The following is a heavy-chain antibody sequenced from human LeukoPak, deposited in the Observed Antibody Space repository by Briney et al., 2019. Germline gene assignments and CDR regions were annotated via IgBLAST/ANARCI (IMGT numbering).Heavy chain of an antibody. J-gene: IGHJ3*02. Sequence: PGGSLRLSCAASGFTFSTYAMHRVRQAPGKGLEWVAVISYDGSNKYYADSVKGRFTISRDNSKNTLYLQMNSLRAEDTAVYYCARDQTVLMVYAYYYDAFDIWGQGTMVTVSS. CDR1: GFTFSTYA. CDR3: ARDQTVLMVYAYYYDAFDI. CDR2: ISYDGSNK. D-gene: IGHD2-8*01. V-gene: IGHV3-30-3*01.